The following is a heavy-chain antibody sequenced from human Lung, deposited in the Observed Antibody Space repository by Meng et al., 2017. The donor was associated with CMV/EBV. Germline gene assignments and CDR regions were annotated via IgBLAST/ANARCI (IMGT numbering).Heavy chain of an antibody. D-gene: IGHD3-10*01. CDR3: AKDSFYASGSYYNYPYYLDS. CDR1: GFTFSSYA. CDR2: ISGSGGST. J-gene: IGHJ4*02. Sequence: SXAASGFTFSSYAMSWVRQAPGKGLEWVSAISGSGGSTYYADSVKGRFTISRDNAKSSLYLQMNSLRAEDTDLYFCAKDSFYASGSYYNYPYYLDSWGQGXLVTVSS. V-gene: IGHV3-23*01.